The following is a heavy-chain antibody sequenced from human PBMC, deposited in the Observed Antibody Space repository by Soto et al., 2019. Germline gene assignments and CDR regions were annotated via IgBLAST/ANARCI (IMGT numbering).Heavy chain of an antibody. CDR2: IIPILGIA. Sequence: ASVKVSCKASGGTFSSYAISWVRQAPGQGLEWMGRIIPILGIANYAQKFQGRVTIAADKSTSTAYMELSSLRSEDTAVYYCATWGTYYYDSSGYYAFDIGGQGTMVTVSS. CDR1: GGTFSSYA. J-gene: IGHJ3*02. V-gene: IGHV1-69*04. CDR3: ATWGTYYYDSSGYYAFDI. D-gene: IGHD3-22*01.